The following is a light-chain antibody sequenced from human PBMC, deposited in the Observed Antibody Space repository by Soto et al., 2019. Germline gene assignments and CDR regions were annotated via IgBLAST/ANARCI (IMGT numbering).Light chain of an antibody. Sequence: IVFTLSPCTVSLYPEERATLSCRASQSVSSSFLTWYQQKPGQAPRLLIYGASSRATGIPDRFSGSGSGTDFTLTISRLEPEDFAVYYCQQSGRSPLTFGGGTKVDIK. CDR3: QQSGRSPLT. CDR1: QSVSSSF. V-gene: IGKV3-20*01. J-gene: IGKJ4*01. CDR2: GAS.